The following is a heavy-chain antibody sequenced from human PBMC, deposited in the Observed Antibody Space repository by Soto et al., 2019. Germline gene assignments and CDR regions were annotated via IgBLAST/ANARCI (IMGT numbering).Heavy chain of an antibody. V-gene: IGHV1-18*01. Sequence: KSGASVKVSCKASGYTFTSYGISWVRQAPGQGLEWMGWISAYNGNTNYAQKLQGRVTMTTDTSTSTAYMELRSLRSDDTAVYYCARVPEYGDYGDAFDIWGQGTMVTVSS. CDR3: ARVPEYGDYGDAFDI. D-gene: IGHD4-17*01. J-gene: IGHJ3*02. CDR2: ISAYNGNT. CDR1: GYTFTSYG.